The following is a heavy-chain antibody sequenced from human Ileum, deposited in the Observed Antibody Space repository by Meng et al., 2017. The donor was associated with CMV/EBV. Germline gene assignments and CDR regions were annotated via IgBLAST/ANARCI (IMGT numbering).Heavy chain of an antibody. CDR1: GFTFSDYY. V-gene: IGHV3-11*01. D-gene: IGHD1-26*01. Sequence: GESLKISCAASGFTFSDYYMSWIRQAPGKGLEWVSYISASGSTIYSADSVKGRITISRDNAKNSLYLQVNSLRAEDTALYYCARGPGSYRGALDYWGQGTLVTVSS. CDR2: ISASGSTI. CDR3: ARGPGSYRGALDY. J-gene: IGHJ4*02.